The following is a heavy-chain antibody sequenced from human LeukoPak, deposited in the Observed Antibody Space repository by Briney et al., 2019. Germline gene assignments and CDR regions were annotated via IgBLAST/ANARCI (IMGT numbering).Heavy chain of an antibody. J-gene: IGHJ4*02. D-gene: IGHD4-17*01. CDR3: ARASHDYGDYSHFDY. Sequence: TSETLSLTCAVYGGSFSGYYWSWIRQPPGKGLEWIGEINHSGSTNYNPSLKSRVTISVDTSKNQFSLKLSSVTAADTAVYYCARASHDYGDYSHFDYWGQGTLVTVSS. V-gene: IGHV4-34*01. CDR1: GGSFSGYY. CDR2: INHSGST.